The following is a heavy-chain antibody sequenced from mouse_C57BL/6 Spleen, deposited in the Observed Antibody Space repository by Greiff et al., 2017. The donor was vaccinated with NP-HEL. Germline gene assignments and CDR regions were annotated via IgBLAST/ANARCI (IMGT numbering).Heavy chain of an antibody. CDR3: ARQLTGTWYFDV. D-gene: IGHD4-1*01. CDR1: GFTFSSYG. CDR2: ISSGGSYT. J-gene: IGHJ1*03. Sequence: DVKLVESGGDLVKPGGSLKLSCAASGFTFSSYGMSWVRQTPDKRLEWVATISSGGSYTYYPDSVKGRFTISRDNAKNTLYLQMSSLKSEDTAMYYCARQLTGTWYFDVWGTGTTVTVSS. V-gene: IGHV5-6*02.